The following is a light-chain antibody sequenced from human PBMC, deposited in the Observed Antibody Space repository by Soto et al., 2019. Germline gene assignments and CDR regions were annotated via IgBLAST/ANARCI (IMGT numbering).Light chain of an antibody. CDR1: QSLVRSNGYNY. J-gene: IGKJ5*01. Sequence: DILMTQSPRSRPFTPGGPASISCRSSQSLVRSNGYNYLDWYLQKPAQPPPLLIYLGSNRASAVPPSFSGSGSGTDFTLNISRVEAEDVGVYYCMQALQTGGFTFGPGTRLEIK. CDR2: LGS. V-gene: IGKV2-28*01. CDR3: MQALQTGGFT.